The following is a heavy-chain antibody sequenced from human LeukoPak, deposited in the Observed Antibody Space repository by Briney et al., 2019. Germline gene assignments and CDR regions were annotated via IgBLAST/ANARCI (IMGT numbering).Heavy chain of an antibody. CDR1: GGSFSGYY. Sequence: TSETLSLTCAVYGGSFSGYYWSWIRQPPGKGLEWIGEINHSGSTNYNPSLKSRVTISADTSKNQFSLKLSSVTAADTAVYYCAQNGQSGFSFDPWGQGTLVTVSS. V-gene: IGHV4-34*01. CDR2: INHSGST. CDR3: AQNGQSGFSFDP. D-gene: IGHD2-8*01. J-gene: IGHJ5*02.